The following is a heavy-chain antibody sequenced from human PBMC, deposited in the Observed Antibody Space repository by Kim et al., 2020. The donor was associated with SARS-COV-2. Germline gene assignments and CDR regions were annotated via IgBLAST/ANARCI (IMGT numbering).Heavy chain of an antibody. J-gene: IGHJ6*02. V-gene: IGHV3-21*01. CDR1: GFTFSSYS. CDR3: ARGNHFPYYSSGWYARGSSDYYYYGMDV. D-gene: IGHD6-19*01. CDR2: ISSSSSYI. Sequence: GGSLRLSCAASGFTFSSYSMNWVRQAPGKGLEWVSSISSSSSYIYYADSVKGRFTISRDNAKNSLYLQMNSLRAEDTAVYYCARGNHFPYYSSGWYARGSSDYYYYGMDVWGQGTTVTVSS.